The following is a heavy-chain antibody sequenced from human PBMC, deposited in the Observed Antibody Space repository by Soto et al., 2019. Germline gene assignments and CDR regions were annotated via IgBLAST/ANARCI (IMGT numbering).Heavy chain of an antibody. CDR2: ISGSGGST. D-gene: IGHD2-2*01. Sequence: PGGSLRLSCAASGFTFSSYAMSWVRQAPGKGLEWVSAISGSGGSTYYADSVKGRFTISRDNSKNTLYLQMNSLRAEDTAVYYCARDQKPGYYMDVWGKGTTVTVSS. V-gene: IGHV3-23*01. CDR3: ARDQKPGYYMDV. CDR1: GFTFSSYA. J-gene: IGHJ6*03.